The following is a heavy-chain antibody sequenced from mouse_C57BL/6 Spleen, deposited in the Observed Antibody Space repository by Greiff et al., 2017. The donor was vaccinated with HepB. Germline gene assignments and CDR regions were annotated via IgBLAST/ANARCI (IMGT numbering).Heavy chain of an antibody. V-gene: IGHV5-4*03. Sequence: EVMLVESGGGLVKPGGSLKLSCAASGFTFSSYAMSWVRQTPEKRLEWVATISDGGSYTYYPDNVKGRFTISRENAQNNLYLQMSHLKPEDTAMYYRARGRSLVAPTRFAYWGQGTLVTVSA. CDR1: GFTFSSYA. D-gene: IGHD1-1*01. CDR3: ARGRSLVAPTRFAY. J-gene: IGHJ3*01. CDR2: ISDGGSYT.